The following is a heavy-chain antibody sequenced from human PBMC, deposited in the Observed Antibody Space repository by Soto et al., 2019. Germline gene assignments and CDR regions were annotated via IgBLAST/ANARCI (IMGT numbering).Heavy chain of an antibody. CDR1: GFTFSSYA. D-gene: IGHD6-6*01. CDR3: AKRSSSSTFDY. CDR2: ISVSDDST. V-gene: IGHV3-23*01. Sequence: EVQLLESGGGLVQPGESLRLSCAASGFTFSSYAMSWVRQAPGKGLEWVSVISVSDDSTYYADSVKGRFTISRYNSKNTRYLQLNSLRAEDTAVYYCAKRSSSSTFDYWGQGTLVTVSS. J-gene: IGHJ4*02.